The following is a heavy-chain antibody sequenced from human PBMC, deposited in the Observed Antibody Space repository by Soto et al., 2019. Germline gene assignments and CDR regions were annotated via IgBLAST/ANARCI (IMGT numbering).Heavy chain of an antibody. CDR3: AKDRGKTVYFYYFDY. CDR2: ISGSGGST. J-gene: IGHJ4*02. V-gene: IGHV3-23*01. Sequence: GGSLRLSCAASGFTFSSYAMSWVRQAPGKGLEWVSAISGSGGSTYYADSVKGRFTISRDNSKNTLYLQMNSLRAEDTAVYYCAKDRGKTVYFYYFDYWGQGTLVTVSS. D-gene: IGHD3-10*01. CDR1: GFTFSSYA.